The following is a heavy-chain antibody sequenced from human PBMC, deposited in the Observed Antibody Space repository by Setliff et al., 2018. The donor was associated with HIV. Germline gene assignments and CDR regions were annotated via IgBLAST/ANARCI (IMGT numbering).Heavy chain of an antibody. CDR2: LDPEDGET. CDR3: ARVGSSPQKYFDY. V-gene: IGHV1-69-2*01. D-gene: IGHD1-26*01. J-gene: IGHJ4*01. CDR1: GFTFKDYY. Sequence: ASVKVSCNASGFTFKDYYMHWVQQATGKGLEWMGRLDPEDGETIYAEKFLGRVTISTDMSTDTVFMEVNNLRSEDTAVYFCARVGSSPQKYFDYWGQGTLVTVSS.